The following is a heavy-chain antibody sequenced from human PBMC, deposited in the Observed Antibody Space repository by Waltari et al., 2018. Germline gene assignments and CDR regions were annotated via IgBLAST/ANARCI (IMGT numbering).Heavy chain of an antibody. CDR3: VREAVGPANFRTPTGWFDP. Sequence: QVQLVQSGAEVKKPGASVTISCKASGYTFTSYAINWVRQAPGQRLEWMGWINTGNANTKYSQRFQGRITIARDPSASTAYMELRSLRSEDTAVYFCVREAVGPANFRTPTGWFDPWGQGTLVTVSS. CDR1: GYTFTSYA. V-gene: IGHV1-3*04. J-gene: IGHJ5*02. CDR2: INTGNANT. D-gene: IGHD1-1*01.